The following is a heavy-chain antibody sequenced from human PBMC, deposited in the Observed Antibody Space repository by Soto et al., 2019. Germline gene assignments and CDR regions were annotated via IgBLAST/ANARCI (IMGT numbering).Heavy chain of an antibody. J-gene: IGHJ4*02. Sequence: SETLSLTCTVSGGSISSYYWSWIRQPPGKGLEWIGYIYYSGSTYYNPSLKSRVTISVDTSKNQFSLKLSSVTAADTAVYYCASFPAARAFDYWGQGTQVTVSS. CDR1: GGSISSYY. CDR2: IYYSGST. D-gene: IGHD2-2*01. CDR3: ASFPAARAFDY. V-gene: IGHV4-59*08.